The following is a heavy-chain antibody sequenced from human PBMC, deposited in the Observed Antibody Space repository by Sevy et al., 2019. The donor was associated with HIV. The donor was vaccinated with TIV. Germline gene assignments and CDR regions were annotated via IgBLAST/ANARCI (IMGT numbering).Heavy chain of an antibody. J-gene: IGHJ4*02. CDR1: GFTFSSYS. Sequence: GGSLRLSCAASGFTFSSYSMNWVRQAPGKGLEWVSYIISSSSTIYYADSVKGRFTISRDNAKNSLYLQMNSLRAEDTAVYYCARDFWSAFFDYWGQGTLVTVSS. CDR2: IISSSSTI. V-gene: IGHV3-48*01. D-gene: IGHD3-3*01. CDR3: ARDFWSAFFDY.